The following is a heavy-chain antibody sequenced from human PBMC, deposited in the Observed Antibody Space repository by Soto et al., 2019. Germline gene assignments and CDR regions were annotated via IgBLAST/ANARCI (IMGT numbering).Heavy chain of an antibody. CDR2: VSGSGDST. V-gene: IGHV3-23*01. CDR1: GFTLSSYA. CDR3: AKVGDYDFWNGYPYFDY. Sequence: EVQLLESGGGLVQPGGSLRLSCVASGFTLSSYARSWVRQAPGKGLEWVSGVSGSGDSTYYADSVKGRFTISRDNSKNTVYLQISSLRAEDTATYYCAKVGDYDFWNGYPYFDYWGQGTLVTVSS. D-gene: IGHD3-3*01. J-gene: IGHJ4*02.